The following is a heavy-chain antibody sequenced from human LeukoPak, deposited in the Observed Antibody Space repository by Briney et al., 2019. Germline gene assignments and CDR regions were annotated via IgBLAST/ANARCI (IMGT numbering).Heavy chain of an antibody. D-gene: IGHD2-15*01. CDR1: GFSFSAYW. CDR2: INPAGTET. J-gene: IGHJ4*02. Sequence: GGSLRLSCAASGFSFSAYWMTWVRQPPGTGLEWVANINPAGTETYYVDPVKGRFTISRDNAKNLLYLQMNSLRAEDTAVYYCARFGYVAAVDVWGQGTLVTVSS. CDR3: ARFGYVAAVDV. V-gene: IGHV3-7*01.